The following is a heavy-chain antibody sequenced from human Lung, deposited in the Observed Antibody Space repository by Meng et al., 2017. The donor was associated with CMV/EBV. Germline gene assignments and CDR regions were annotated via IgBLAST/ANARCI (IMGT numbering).Heavy chain of an antibody. V-gene: IGHV2-5*01. J-gene: IGHJ4*02. CDR2: IYWNDDK. CDR3: AHIRKWELTRGVDY. D-gene: IGHD1-26*01. CDR1: GFSLSTSGLG. Sequence: SGXXLVXPTQTLTLTCTFPGFSLSTSGLGVGWIRQPPGKALEWLALIYWNDDKRYSPSLKSRLTITKDTSKNQVVLTMTNMDPVDTATYYCAHIRKWELTRGVDYWXQGTLVTVSS.